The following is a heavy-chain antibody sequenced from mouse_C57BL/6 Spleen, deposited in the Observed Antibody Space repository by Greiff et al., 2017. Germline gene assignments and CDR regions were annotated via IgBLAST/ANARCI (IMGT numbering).Heavy chain of an antibody. D-gene: IGHD4-1*01. CDR1: GYTFTDYN. Sequence: VQLKESGPELVKPGASVKMSCKASGYTFTDYNMHWVKQSHGKSLEWIGYINPNNGGTSYNQKFKGKATLTVNKSSSTAYMEIRSLTSEDSAVYYCAREGANWDVRWGQGTTLTVSS. J-gene: IGHJ2*01. CDR2: INPNNGGT. CDR3: AREGANWDVR. V-gene: IGHV1-22*01.